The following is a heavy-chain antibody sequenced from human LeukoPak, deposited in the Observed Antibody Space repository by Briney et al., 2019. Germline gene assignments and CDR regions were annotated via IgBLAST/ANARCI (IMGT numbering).Heavy chain of an antibody. V-gene: IGHV4-39*01. Sequence: PSETLSLTCTVSGGSISSSSYYWGWLRQPPGKGREWIGSIFYSGSTYYNPSLKRRVTIPVDTSKNQFSLKLSSVTAADTAVYYCATHRPRENWFDPWGQGTLVSVSS. CDR2: IFYSGST. CDR3: ATHRPRENWFDP. CDR1: GGSISSSSYY. J-gene: IGHJ5*02.